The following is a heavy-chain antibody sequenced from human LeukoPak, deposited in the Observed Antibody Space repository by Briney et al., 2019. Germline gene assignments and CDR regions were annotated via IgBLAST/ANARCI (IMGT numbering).Heavy chain of an antibody. CDR2: INHGGST. CDR3: ARAGIAAAGTIRGVKYFQH. V-gene: IGHV4-34*01. Sequence: KSSGTLSLTCAVYGGSFSGYYWSWIRQPPGKGLEWIGEINHGGSTNYNPSLKSRVTISVDTSKNQFSLKLSSVTAADTAVYYCARAGIAAAGTIRGVKYFQHWGQGTLVTVSS. J-gene: IGHJ1*01. D-gene: IGHD6-13*01. CDR1: GGSFSGYY.